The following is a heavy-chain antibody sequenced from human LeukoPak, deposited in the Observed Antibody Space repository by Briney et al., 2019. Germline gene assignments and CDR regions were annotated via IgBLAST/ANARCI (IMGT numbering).Heavy chain of an antibody. CDR1: GFTFSSYW. Sequence: PGGSLRLSRAASGFTFSSYWMSWVRQAPGKGLEWVANIKQDGSEKYYVDSVKGRFTISRDNSKNTLYLQMNSLRAEDTAVYYCAKEAPTARYYYDSSGYSHDYWGQGTLVTVSS. CDR2: IKQDGSEK. V-gene: IGHV3-7*03. CDR3: AKEAPTARYYYDSSGYSHDY. D-gene: IGHD3-22*01. J-gene: IGHJ4*02.